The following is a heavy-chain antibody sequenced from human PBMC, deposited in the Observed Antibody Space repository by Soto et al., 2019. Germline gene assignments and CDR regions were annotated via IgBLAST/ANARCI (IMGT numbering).Heavy chain of an antibody. CDR2: VHHAGTT. D-gene: IGHD3-10*01. CDR3: AKVDYDFYALDV. J-gene: IGHJ6*02. CDR1: GGSISTNKW. V-gene: IGHV4-4*02. Sequence: QVQLQESGPGLVRPSGTLSLTCVVSGGSISTNKWWMWVRQSPGTGLEWIGEVHHAGTTNYNPSLKSRVTLSVDKSKNQFSLKMTSVTAADTAVYYCAKVDYDFYALDVWGQGTTVTVSS.